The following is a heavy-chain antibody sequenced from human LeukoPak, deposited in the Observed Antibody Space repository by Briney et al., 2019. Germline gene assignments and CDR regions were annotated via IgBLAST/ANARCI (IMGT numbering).Heavy chain of an antibody. J-gene: IGHJ4*02. CDR3: ARDAPYCSSTSCYDY. V-gene: IGHV3-30-3*01. CDR1: GFTFSSYA. Sequence: GGSLRLSCAASGFTFSSYAIHWVRQAPGKGLEWVAVISYDGSNTYYADSVKGRFTISRDNSKNTLYLQMNSLRAEDTAVYYCARDAPYCSSTSCYDYWGQGTLVTVSS. D-gene: IGHD2-2*01. CDR2: ISYDGSNT.